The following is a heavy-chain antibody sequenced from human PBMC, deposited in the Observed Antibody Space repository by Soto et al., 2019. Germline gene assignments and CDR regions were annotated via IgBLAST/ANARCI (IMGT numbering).Heavy chain of an antibody. D-gene: IGHD2-2*01. Sequence: QVQLQQWGAGLLKPSETLSLTCAVYGGSFSGYYWTWIRQSPEKGLEWIGEVNHSGTTYYNPSLKTRVTISVHTPTNQCSLKMSSVTAADTAVYYCARGIGYCSSINCYSSRRLRFDSWGQGTLVTVSS. CDR3: ARGIGYCSSINCYSSRRLRFDS. V-gene: IGHV4-34*01. J-gene: IGHJ4*02. CDR2: VNHSGTT. CDR1: GGSFSGYY.